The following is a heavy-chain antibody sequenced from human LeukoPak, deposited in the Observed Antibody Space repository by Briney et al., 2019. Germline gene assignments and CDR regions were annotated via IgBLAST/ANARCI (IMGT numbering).Heavy chain of an antibody. CDR3: ARGSYYRSGYAFDY. J-gene: IGHJ4*02. D-gene: IGHD3-22*01. V-gene: IGHV4-30-4*07. CDR2: IYYSGTT. Sequence: SETLSLTCTVSGGSISSDGYSWSWIRQPPGKGLEWIGYIYYSGTTYYNPSLKSPVTISVDTSKNQFSLNLSSVTAADTALYYCARGSYYRSGYAFDYWGQGTLVTVSS. CDR1: GGSISSDGYS.